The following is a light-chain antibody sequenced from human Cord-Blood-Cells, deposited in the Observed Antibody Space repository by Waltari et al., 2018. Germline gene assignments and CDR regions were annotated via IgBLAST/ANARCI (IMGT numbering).Light chain of an antibody. CDR3: QQSYSTPYT. CDR1: QSISSY. J-gene: IGKJ2*01. Sequence: DIQMIQSPSSLSASVGDRVTITCRASQSISSYVNWYQQKPGKAPKLLIYAASSLQSGVPSRFSGSGSGTDFTLTISSLQPEDFATYYCQQSYSTPYTFGQGTKLEIK. V-gene: IGKV1-39*01. CDR2: AAS.